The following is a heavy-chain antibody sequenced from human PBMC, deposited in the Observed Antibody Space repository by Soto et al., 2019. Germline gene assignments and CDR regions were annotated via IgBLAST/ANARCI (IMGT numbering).Heavy chain of an antibody. CDR1: GFTFSSYW. J-gene: IGHJ6*03. CDR3: ARDTYYDILTGYYGLPPYMDV. Sequence: PGGSLRLSCAASGFTFSSYWMHWVRQAPGKGLVWVSRINSDGSSTSYADSVKGRFTISRDNAKNTLYLQMNSLRAEDTAVYYCARDTYYDILTGYYGLPPYMDVWGKGTTVTVSS. V-gene: IGHV3-74*01. CDR2: INSDGSST. D-gene: IGHD3-9*01.